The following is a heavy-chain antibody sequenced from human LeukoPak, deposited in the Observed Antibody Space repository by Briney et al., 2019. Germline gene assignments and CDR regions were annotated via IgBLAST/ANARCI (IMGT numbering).Heavy chain of an antibody. Sequence: GESLRLSCAASGFAFSSHAMCWVRQAPGRGLEWVSSIDISGDNAHYADSVKGRFTISRDNSKNTLYLQMDSLRAEDSAIYYCANEIRPNDYWGQGTLVTVSS. CDR3: ANEIRPNDY. CDR2: IDISGDNA. CDR1: GFAFSSHA. V-gene: IGHV3-23*01. D-gene: IGHD4-17*01. J-gene: IGHJ4*02.